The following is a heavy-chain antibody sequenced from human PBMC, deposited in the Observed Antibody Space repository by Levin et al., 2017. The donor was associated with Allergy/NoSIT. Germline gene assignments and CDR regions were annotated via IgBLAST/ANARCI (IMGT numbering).Heavy chain of an antibody. J-gene: IGHJ4*02. CDR2: IYYSGST. V-gene: IGHV4-59*01. CDR3: ATFPYYYDSSGYLVDY. D-gene: IGHD3-22*01. Sequence: SQTLSLTCTVSGGSISSYYWSWIRQPPGKGLEWIGYIYYSGSTNYNPSLKSRVTISVDTSKNQFSLKLSSVTAADTAVYYCATFPYYYDSSGYLVDYWGQGTLVTVSS. CDR1: GGSISSYY.